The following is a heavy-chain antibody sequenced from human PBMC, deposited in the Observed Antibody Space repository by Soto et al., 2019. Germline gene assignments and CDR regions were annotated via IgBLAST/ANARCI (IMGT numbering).Heavy chain of an antibody. V-gene: IGHV4-30-4*01. Sequence: SETLSLTCTVSGGSISSGDYYWSWIRQPPGKGLEWIGYIYYSGSTYYNPSLKSRVTISVDTSKNQFSLKLSSVTAADTAVYYCARDRITIFGVDYGMDVWGQGTTVTVSS. CDR2: IYYSGST. J-gene: IGHJ6*02. D-gene: IGHD3-3*01. CDR1: GGSISSGDYY. CDR3: ARDRITIFGVDYGMDV.